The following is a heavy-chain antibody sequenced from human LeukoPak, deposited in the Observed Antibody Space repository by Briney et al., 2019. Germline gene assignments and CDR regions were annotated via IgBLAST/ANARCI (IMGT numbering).Heavy chain of an antibody. V-gene: IGHV3-21*01. J-gene: IGHJ4*02. CDR1: GFTFSSYS. D-gene: IGHD6-19*01. Sequence: GGSLRLSCAASGFTFSSYSMNWVRQAPGKGLEWVSSISSSSNYIYYADSVKGRFTISRDNAKNSLYLQMNSLRAEDTAVYYCARGGAVAGNDYFDYWGQGTLVTVSS. CDR2: ISSSSNYI. CDR3: ARGGAVAGNDYFDY.